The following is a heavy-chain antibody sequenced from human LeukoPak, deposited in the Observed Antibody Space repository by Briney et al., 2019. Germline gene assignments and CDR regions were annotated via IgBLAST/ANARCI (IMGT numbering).Heavy chain of an antibody. CDR2: IYYRRTT. CDR3: ARADSGGDSSGYKWFDP. V-gene: IGHV4-38-2*02. CDR1: GYSISSGYD. Sequence: SETLSLTCTVSGYSISSGYDWGWIRQPPGKGLEWIGSIYYRRTTYYNPSLKSRVTISIDTSRNQFSLRLSSMTAADTAVYYCARADSGGDSSGYKWFDPWGQGTLVTVSS. J-gene: IGHJ5*02. D-gene: IGHD3-22*01.